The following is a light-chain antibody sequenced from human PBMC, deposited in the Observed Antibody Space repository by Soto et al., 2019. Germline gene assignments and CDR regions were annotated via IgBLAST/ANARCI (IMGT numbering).Light chain of an antibody. CDR3: QQTHTSPVT. CDR2: FAS. CDR1: QSIGAY. J-gene: IGKJ1*01. V-gene: IGKV1-39*01. Sequence: DIQMTQSPSSLSASVGDRVIITCRAGQSIGAYLNWYQHKPGKAPSLLIYFASTLQSGVPSRFSGSASGTHFTLAISNLQPEDFATYYCQQTHTSPVTFGQGTKVQMK.